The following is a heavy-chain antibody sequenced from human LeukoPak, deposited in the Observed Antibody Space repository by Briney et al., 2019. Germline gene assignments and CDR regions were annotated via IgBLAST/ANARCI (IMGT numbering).Heavy chain of an antibody. D-gene: IGHD6-13*01. V-gene: IGHV4-30-2*01. CDR1: GGSISSGGYY. J-gene: IGHJ3*02. Sequence: SETLSLTCTVSGGSISSGGYYWNWIRQPPGKGLEGIEYIYRSGSTYYNPSLKSRVTISVDTSKNQFSLKLSSVTAADTAVYYCARSSWLNAFDIWGQGTMVTVSS. CDR2: IYRSGST. CDR3: ARSSWLNAFDI.